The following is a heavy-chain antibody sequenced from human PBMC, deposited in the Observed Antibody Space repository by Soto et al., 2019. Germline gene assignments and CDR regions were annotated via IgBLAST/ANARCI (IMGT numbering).Heavy chain of an antibody. Sequence: SETLSLTCTVSGGSISSSSYYWGWIRQPPGKGLEWIGSIYYSGSTYYNPSLKSRVTIPVDTSKNQFSLKLSSVTAADTAVYYCASHSAALVLPLYYYYYGMDVWGQGTTVTVSS. CDR1: GGSISSSSYY. V-gene: IGHV4-39*01. J-gene: IGHJ6*02. CDR3: ASHSAALVLPLYYYYYGMDV. CDR2: IYYSGST. D-gene: IGHD6-13*01.